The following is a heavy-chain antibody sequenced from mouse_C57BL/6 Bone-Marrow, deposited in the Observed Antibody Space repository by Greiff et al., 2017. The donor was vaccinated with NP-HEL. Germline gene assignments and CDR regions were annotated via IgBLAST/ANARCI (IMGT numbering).Heavy chain of an antibody. V-gene: IGHV5-16*01. J-gene: IGHJ4*01. Sequence: DVHLVESEGGLVQPGSSMKLSCTASGFTFSDYYMAWVRQVPEKGLEWVANINYDGSSTYYLDSLKSRFIISRDNAKNILYLQMSSLKSEDTATYYCARDRGSSYEDYAMDYWGQGTSVTVSS. CDR2: INYDGSST. CDR1: GFTFSDYY. CDR3: ARDRGSSYEDYAMDY. D-gene: IGHD1-1*01.